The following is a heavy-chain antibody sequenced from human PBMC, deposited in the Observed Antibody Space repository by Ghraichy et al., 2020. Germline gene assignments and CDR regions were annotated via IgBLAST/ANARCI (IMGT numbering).Heavy chain of an antibody. V-gene: IGHV1-69*13. J-gene: IGHJ5*02. CDR2: IDPSLGTA. Sequence: SVKVSCKASGGSFSSYGITWVRQAPGQGLTWMGGIDPSLGTASYAQKFQGRVTITADESTSTVYVEVSGLRSEDTAVYYCARDHYGSGTGWFDPWGQGTLVIVSS. D-gene: IGHD3-10*01. CDR1: GGSFSSYG. CDR3: ARDHYGSGTGWFDP.